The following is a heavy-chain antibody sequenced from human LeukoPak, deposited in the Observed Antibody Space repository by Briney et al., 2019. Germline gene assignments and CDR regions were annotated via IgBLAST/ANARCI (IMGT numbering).Heavy chain of an antibody. CDR1: GFTFSNYG. CDR3: ARHVVGVGFDY. J-gene: IGHJ4*02. D-gene: IGHD3-22*01. CDR2: ITSSSSFI. V-gene: IGHV3-21*01. Sequence: GGTLRLSCAASGFTFSNYGLSWVRQAPGKGLEWVSSITSSSSFIYYADSVKGRFTISRDNAKNSLYLQMNSLRAEDTAVYYCARHVVGVGFDYWGQGTLVTVSS.